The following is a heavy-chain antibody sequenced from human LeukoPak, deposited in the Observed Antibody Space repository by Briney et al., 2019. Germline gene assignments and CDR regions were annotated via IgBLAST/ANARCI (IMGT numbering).Heavy chain of an antibody. J-gene: IGHJ4*02. CDR3: AKRVVAATSYYFDY. CDR1: GFTFSSYA. CDR2: ISGSGGST. D-gene: IGHD2-15*01. V-gene: IGHV3-23*01. Sequence: GGSLRLSCAASGFTFSSYAMSRVRQAPGKGLEWVSTISGSGGSTNYADSVKGRFTISRDNSKNTLSLQMNSLRAEDTAVYYCAKRVVAATSYYFDYWGQGSLVTVSS.